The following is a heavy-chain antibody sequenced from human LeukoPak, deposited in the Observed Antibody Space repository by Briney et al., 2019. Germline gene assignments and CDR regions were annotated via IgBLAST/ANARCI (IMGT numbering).Heavy chain of an antibody. CDR1: GGSISNTNW. Sequence: SETLSLTCDVSGGSISNTNWWSWVRQPPGQGLEWIGEVSLAGQTNYNPSLNGRVTMSLDESSNQLSLKLTSVTAADTAVYYCARQGSGTSYYYYTFPYWGQGTLVTVSS. CDR3: ARQGSGTSYYYYTFPY. V-gene: IGHV4-4*02. D-gene: IGHD1-26*01. J-gene: IGHJ4*02. CDR2: VSLAGQT.